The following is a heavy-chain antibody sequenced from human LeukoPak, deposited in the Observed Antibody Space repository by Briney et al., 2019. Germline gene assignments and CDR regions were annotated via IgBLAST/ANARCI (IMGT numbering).Heavy chain of an antibody. CDR3: ARGDSITIFGVVSYNWFDP. V-gene: IGHV1-8*03. D-gene: IGHD3-3*01. CDR1: GYTFTSYD. CDR2: MNPNSGNT. J-gene: IGHJ5*02. Sequence: ASVKVSCKASGYTFTSYDINWVRQATGQGLEWMGWMNPNSGNTGYSQKFQGRVTITRNTSISTDYIELSSLRSEDTAVYYCARGDSITIFGVVSYNWFDPWGQGTLVTVSS.